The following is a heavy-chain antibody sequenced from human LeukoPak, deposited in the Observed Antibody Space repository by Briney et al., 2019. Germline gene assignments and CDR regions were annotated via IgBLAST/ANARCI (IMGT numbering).Heavy chain of an antibody. D-gene: IGHD3-10*01. CDR3: ARAVISRLMVRGVIGYYYGMDV. Sequence: GGSLRLSCAASGFTFSSYSMNWVRRAPGKGLEWVSSISSSSSYIYYADSVKGRFTISRDNAKNSLYLQMNSLRAEDTAVYYCARAVISRLMVRGVIGYYYGMDVWGKGTTVTVSS. J-gene: IGHJ6*04. CDR1: GFTFSSYS. V-gene: IGHV3-21*01. CDR2: ISSSSSYI.